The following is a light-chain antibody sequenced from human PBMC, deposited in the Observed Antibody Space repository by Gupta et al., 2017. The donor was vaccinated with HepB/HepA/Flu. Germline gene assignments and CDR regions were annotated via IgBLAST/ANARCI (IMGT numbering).Light chain of an antibody. CDR2: DAS. V-gene: IGKV3-11*01. J-gene: IGKJ1*01. CDR1: QSVSYY. CDR3: QQRSNWPKT. Sequence: EIVLTQSPATLSLSPGERATLSCRASQSVSYYFAWYQQKPGQAPRLLIYDASNRATGIPGRFSGSGSGTDFTLTISSREPEDFAVYYCQQRSNWPKTFGQGTKVEIK.